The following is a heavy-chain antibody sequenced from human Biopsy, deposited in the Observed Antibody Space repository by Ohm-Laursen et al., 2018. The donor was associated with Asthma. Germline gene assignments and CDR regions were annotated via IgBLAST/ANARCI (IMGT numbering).Heavy chain of an antibody. J-gene: IGHJ4*02. D-gene: IGHD6-19*01. CDR3: ARESSVAGSSDFDY. Sequence: SLRLSCTASGFTFSSYGMHWVRQAPGKGLEWVAVISYDGSNKYYADSVKGRFTISRDNSKNTLYLQMNSLRAEDAAVYYCARESSVAGSSDFDYWGQGTLVTVSS. CDR1: GFTFSSYG. CDR2: ISYDGSNK. V-gene: IGHV3-30*03.